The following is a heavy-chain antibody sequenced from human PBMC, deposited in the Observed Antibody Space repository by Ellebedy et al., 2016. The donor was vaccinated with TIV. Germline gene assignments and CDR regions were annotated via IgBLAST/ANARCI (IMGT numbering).Heavy chain of an antibody. CDR2: IIPIFGTA. Sequence: SVKVSCXASGGTFSSYAISWVRQAPGQGLEWMGGIIPIFGTANYAQKFQGRVTITADESTSTAYMELNSLRAEDTAVYYCAECGRWLQSPGHYWGQGTLVTVSS. CDR3: AECGRWLQSPGHY. D-gene: IGHD5-24*01. V-gene: IGHV1-69*13. CDR1: GGTFSSYA. J-gene: IGHJ4*02.